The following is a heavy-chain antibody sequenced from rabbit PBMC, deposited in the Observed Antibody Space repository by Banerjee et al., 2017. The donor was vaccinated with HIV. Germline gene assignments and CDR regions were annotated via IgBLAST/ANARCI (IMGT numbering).Heavy chain of an antibody. J-gene: IGHJ4*01. CDR1: GIDFSSYYR. D-gene: IGHD4-1*01. CDR3: ARDNGWAALFDL. Sequence: QEQLEESGGGLVKPGGTLTLTCKASGIDFSSYYRMCWVRQAPGRGLELIACINSNTGNTVYASWAKGRFTISKTSSTTVTLQLTSLTAADTATYFCARDNGWAALFDLWGPGTLVTVS. CDR2: INSNTGNT. V-gene: IGHV1S45*01.